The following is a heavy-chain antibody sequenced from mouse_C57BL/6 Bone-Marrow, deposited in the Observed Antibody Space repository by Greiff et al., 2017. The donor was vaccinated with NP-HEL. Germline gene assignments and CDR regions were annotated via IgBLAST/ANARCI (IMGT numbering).Heavy chain of an antibody. CDR3: ARHPDHPDY. V-gene: IGHV5-6*01. CDR1: GFTFSSYG. J-gene: IGHJ2*01. CDR2: ISSGGSYT. Sequence: EVQLVESGGDLVKPGGSLKLSCAASGFTFSSYGMSWVRQTPDKRLEWVATISSGGSYTYYPDSVKGRFTISRDNAKNTLDLQMSSLKSEDKAMYYCARHPDHPDYWGQGTTLTVSS.